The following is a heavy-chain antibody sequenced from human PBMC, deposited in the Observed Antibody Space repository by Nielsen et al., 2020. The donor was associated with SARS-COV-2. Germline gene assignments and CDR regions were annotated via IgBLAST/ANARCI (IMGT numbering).Heavy chain of an antibody. CDR3: ARAVSSVVPAAANYYYYMDV. V-gene: IGHV4-39*01. D-gene: IGHD2-2*01. CDR2: IYYSGST. J-gene: IGHJ6*03. Sequence: WIRQPPGKGLEWIGSIYYSGSTYYNPSLKSRVTISVDTSKNQFSLKLSSVTAADTAVYYCARAVSSVVPAAANYYYYMDVWGKGTTVTVSS.